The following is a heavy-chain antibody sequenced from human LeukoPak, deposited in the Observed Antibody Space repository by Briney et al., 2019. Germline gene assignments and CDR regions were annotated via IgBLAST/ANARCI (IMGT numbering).Heavy chain of an antibody. CDR3: ARDYRSDGAPGFYGMDV. Sequence: ASVKVSCKASGYNFSIYGISWVRQAPGQGLEWMGWVSVYNNKRNYAQSPQGRVTMTTDTSTSTAYMELRSLRSDDTAVYYCARDYRSDGAPGFYGMDVWGQGTTVTVSS. D-gene: IGHD6-13*01. J-gene: IGHJ6*02. CDR2: VSVYNNKR. CDR1: GYNFSIYG. V-gene: IGHV1-18*01.